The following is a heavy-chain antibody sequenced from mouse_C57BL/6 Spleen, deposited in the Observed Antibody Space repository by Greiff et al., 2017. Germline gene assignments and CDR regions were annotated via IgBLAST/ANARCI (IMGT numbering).Heavy chain of an antibody. CDR1: GFTFSSYA. Sequence: EVKLMESGGGLVKPGGSLKLSCAASGFTFSSYAMSWVRQTPEKRLEWVATISDGGSYTYYPDNVKGRFTISRDNAKNNLYLQMSHLKSEDTAMYYCARDNGLKGNYFDDWGQGTTLTVSS. J-gene: IGHJ2*01. D-gene: IGHD1-3*01. CDR2: ISDGGSYT. V-gene: IGHV5-4*01. CDR3: ARDNGLKGNYFDD.